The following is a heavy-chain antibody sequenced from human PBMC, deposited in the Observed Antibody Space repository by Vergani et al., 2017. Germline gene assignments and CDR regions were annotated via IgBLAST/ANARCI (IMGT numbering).Heavy chain of an antibody. D-gene: IGHD2-8*02. V-gene: IGHV3-15*07. J-gene: IGHJ6*02. CDR3: TTDPRYWCDGSCYWLRYHLYYGMDV. CDR2: IKSTFDRGTT. CDR1: GFSFRNAW. Sequence: EVQLVESGGGIVKPGGSLRLSCVASGFSFRNAWMNWVRRTPGKGLEWVGRIKSTFDRGTTDYAAAVKGRFTISRDDSKNTLFLQMNGLKTEDIGVYYCTTDPRYWCDGSCYWLRYHLYYGMDVWGQGTTVTVSS.